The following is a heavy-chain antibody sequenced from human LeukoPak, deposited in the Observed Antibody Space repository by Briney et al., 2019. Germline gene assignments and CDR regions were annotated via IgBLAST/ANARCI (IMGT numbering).Heavy chain of an antibody. J-gene: IGHJ4*02. D-gene: IGHD3-10*01. Sequence: GGSLRLSCAASGFTFSSYAMSWVRQAPGKGLEWVSTISGSGGSTYYADSVKGRFTISRDNSKNTLYLQTNSLRAEDTAVYYCAKGLKYGSGSYLYIIAEYWGQGTLVTVSS. CDR1: GFTFSSYA. CDR2: ISGSGGST. CDR3: AKGLKYGSGSYLYIIAEY. V-gene: IGHV3-23*01.